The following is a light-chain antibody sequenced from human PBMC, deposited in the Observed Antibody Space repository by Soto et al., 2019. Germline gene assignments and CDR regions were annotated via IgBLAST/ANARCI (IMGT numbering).Light chain of an antibody. J-gene: IGKJ2*01. CDR3: QQGYT. CDR1: QRISSW. CDR2: KAS. V-gene: IGKV1-5*03. Sequence: DIQMTQSPSTLSASVGDRVTITCRASQRISSWLAWYQQKPGKAPKLLIYKASSLESGVPSRFSGSGSGTEFTLTISSLQPDDFATYYCQQGYTFGQGTKLEIK.